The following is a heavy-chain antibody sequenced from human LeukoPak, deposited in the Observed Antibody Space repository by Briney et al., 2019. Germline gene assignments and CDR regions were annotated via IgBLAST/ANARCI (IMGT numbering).Heavy chain of an antibody. V-gene: IGHV3-30*15. CDR1: GFTFSTYA. Sequence: PGGSLRLSWEASGFTFSTYAMHSVRQAPSKGLEWVSEISYDGSNEYYADSVKGRFTISRGKSKNTLYLQMSSLTAEDSAVYYCARARVRGVSFFAYWGQGTLVTVSS. J-gene: IGHJ4*02. CDR3: ARARVRGVSFFAY. CDR2: ISYDGSNE. D-gene: IGHD2-21*01.